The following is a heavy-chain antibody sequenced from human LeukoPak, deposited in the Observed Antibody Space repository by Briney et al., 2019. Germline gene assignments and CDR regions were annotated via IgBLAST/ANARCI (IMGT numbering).Heavy chain of an antibody. CDR3: AKGSSDYYGSGSYYPFDY. D-gene: IGHD3-10*01. CDR2: IYPSGNI. V-gene: IGHV3-53*05. CDR1: GFTFSNSY. J-gene: IGHJ4*02. Sequence: GGSLRLSCAASGFTFSNSYMSWVRQAPGKGLEWVSLIYPSGNIYYADSVKGRFTISRDNSKNSLYLQMNSLRTEDTALYYCAKGSSDYYGSGSYYPFDYWGQGTLVTVSS.